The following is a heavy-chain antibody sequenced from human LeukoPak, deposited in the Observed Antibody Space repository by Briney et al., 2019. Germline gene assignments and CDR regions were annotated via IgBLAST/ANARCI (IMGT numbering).Heavy chain of an antibody. CDR1: GYTFTSYG. D-gene: IGHD5-18*01. Sequence: GASVKVSCKASGYTFTSYGISWVRQAPGQGLEWMGWISGYNGNTKHAQNLQGRVTMTTDTSMSSAYMELRSPRSDDTAIYYCARDRTTGGYSFGYDYWGQGTLVTISS. V-gene: IGHV1-18*01. CDR2: ISGYNGNT. CDR3: ARDRTTGGYSFGYDY. J-gene: IGHJ4*02.